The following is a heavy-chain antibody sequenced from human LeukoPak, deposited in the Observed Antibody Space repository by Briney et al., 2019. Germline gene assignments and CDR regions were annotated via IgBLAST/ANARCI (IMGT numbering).Heavy chain of an antibody. CDR1: GGTFSSYA. Sequence: SVKVSCKASGGTFSSYAISWVRQAPGQGLEGMGGIIPIFGTANYAQKFQGRVTITTDESTSTAYMELSSLRSEDTAVYYCARDRDYYDSSGPFSFDYWGQGTLVTVSS. CDR3: ARDRDYYDSSGPFSFDY. J-gene: IGHJ4*02. D-gene: IGHD3-22*01. CDR2: IIPIFGTA. V-gene: IGHV1-69*05.